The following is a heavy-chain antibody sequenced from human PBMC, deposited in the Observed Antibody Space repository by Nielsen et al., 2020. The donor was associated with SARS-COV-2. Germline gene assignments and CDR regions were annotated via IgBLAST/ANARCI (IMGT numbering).Heavy chain of an antibody. V-gene: IGHV3-21*01. CDR3: ARDIVVVPAATYYYYYGMDV. CDR1: GFTFSSYS. Sequence: GGSLRLSCAASGFTFSSYSMNWVRQAPGKGLEWVSSISSSSYIYYADSVKGRFTISRDNAKNSLYLQMNSLRAEDTAVYYCARDIVVVPAATYYYYYGMDVWGQGTTVTVSS. D-gene: IGHD2-2*01. CDR2: ISSSSYI. J-gene: IGHJ6*02.